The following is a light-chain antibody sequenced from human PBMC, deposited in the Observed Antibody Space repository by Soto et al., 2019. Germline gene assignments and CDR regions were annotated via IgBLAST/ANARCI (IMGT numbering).Light chain of an antibody. Sequence: QSVLTQPASVSGSPGQSSTISFTGTSSDVGGYNYVSWYQQHPGKAPKLMIYEVSNRPSGVSNRFSGSKSGNTASLTISGLQAEDEADYYCSSYTSSSTPCVFGTGTKVTVL. CDR2: EVS. J-gene: IGLJ1*01. V-gene: IGLV2-14*01. CDR3: SSYTSSSTPCV. CDR1: SSDVGGYNY.